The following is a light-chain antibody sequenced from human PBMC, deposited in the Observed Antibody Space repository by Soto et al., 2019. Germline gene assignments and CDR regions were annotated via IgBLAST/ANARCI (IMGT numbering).Light chain of an antibody. CDR2: DVS. CDR3: SSYTSSRGVV. CDR1: SSDVGGYNY. V-gene: IGLV2-14*01. J-gene: IGLJ2*01. Sequence: QSALTQPASVSGSPGQSITISCTGTSSDVGGYNYVSWYQQHPGKAPKLMIYDVSNRPSGVSNRFSGSKSGNTASLNISGRQAEDEADYYCSSYTSSRGVVFGGGTKLTVL.